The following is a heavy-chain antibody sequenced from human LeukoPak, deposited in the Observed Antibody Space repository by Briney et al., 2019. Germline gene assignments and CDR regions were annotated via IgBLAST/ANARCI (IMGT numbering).Heavy chain of an antibody. V-gene: IGHV3-53*01. CDR1: GFTVSSNY. J-gene: IGHJ6*02. D-gene: IGHD1/OR15-1a*01. CDR2: IYSGGST. CDR3: AGETKDANKYSSYSVMDV. Sequence: PGGSLRLSCAASGFTVSSNYMSWVRQAPGKGLEWVSVIYSGGSTYYADSVKGRFTISRDNSKNTLYLQMNSLRAEDTAVYYCAGETKDANKYSSYSVMDVGGQGPTVTVPS.